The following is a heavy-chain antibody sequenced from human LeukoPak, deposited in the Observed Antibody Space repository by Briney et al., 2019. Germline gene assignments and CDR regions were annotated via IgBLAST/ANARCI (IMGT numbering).Heavy chain of an antibody. Sequence: PSETLSLTCTVSGGSISSYYWSWIRQSPGQGLEWIGNIYYRGDINYNPSLKSRVIISIDTSKNQFSLKVTSLTAADTAVYYCATNKDWAEADWGQGTLVTVSS. V-gene: IGHV4-59*03. D-gene: IGHD3/OR15-3a*01. CDR1: GGSISSYY. CDR2: IYYRGDI. CDR3: ATNKDWAEAD. J-gene: IGHJ4*02.